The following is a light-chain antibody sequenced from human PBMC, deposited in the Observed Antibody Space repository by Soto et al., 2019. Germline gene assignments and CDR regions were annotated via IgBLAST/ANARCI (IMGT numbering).Light chain of an antibody. Sequence: QLVLTQPPSVSGAPGQRVTISCTGSSSNIGAGYDVHWYQQLPGTAPKLLIYGNSNRPSGVPDRFSGSKSGTSASLAITGLQAEDEADYYCQSYDSSLSVEVFGGGTQLTVL. V-gene: IGLV1-40*01. J-gene: IGLJ2*01. CDR1: SSNIGAGYD. CDR3: QSYDSSLSVEV. CDR2: GNS.